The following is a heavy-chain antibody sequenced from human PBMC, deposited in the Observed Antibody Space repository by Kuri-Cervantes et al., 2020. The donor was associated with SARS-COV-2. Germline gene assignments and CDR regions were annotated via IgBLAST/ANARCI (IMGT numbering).Heavy chain of an antibody. CDR1: GYTFTSYY. CDR3: ASRKRELVYATRGGYFDL. J-gene: IGHJ2*01. CDR2: INPSGGST. V-gene: IGHV1-46*01. Sequence: ASVKVSCKASGYTFTSYYMHWVRQAPGQGLEWMGIINPSGGSTSYAQRFQGRVTMTRDTSTSTVYMELSSLRSEDTAVYYCASRKRELVYATRGGYFDLWGRGTLVTVSS. D-gene: IGHD2-8*01.